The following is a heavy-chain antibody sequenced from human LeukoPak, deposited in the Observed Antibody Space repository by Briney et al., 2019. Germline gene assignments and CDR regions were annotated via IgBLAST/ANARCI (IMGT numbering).Heavy chain of an antibody. D-gene: IGHD6-19*01. V-gene: IGHV4-39*07. CDR1: GGSISSSSYY. CDR3: ASRAGPIRWLVHGFDY. CDR2: IYYSGST. J-gene: IGHJ4*02. Sequence: SETLSLTCTVSGGSISSSSYYWGWIRQPPGKGLEWIVSIYYSGSTYYNPSLKSRVTISVNTSKNQFSLKLSSVTAADTAVYYCASRAGPIRWLVHGFDYWGQGTLVTVSS.